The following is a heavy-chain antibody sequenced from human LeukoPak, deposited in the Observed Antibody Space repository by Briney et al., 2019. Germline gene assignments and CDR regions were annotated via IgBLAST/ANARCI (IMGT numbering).Heavy chain of an antibody. V-gene: IGHV3-7*01. Sequence: GGSLRLSCEASAFTFSSYWMSWVRQAPGKGLEWVANMKEDGGEINYVDSVKGRFTISRDNAKNSLDLQMNSLRVDDTAVYYCVRDRGYSTFDYWGQGTLVIVSS. J-gene: IGHJ4*02. CDR1: AFTFSSYW. CDR3: VRDRGYSTFDY. D-gene: IGHD4-23*01. CDR2: MKEDGGEI.